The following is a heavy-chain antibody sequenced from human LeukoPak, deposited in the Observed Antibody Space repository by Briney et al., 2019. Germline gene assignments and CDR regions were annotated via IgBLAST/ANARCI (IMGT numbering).Heavy chain of an antibody. V-gene: IGHV4-59*01. J-gene: IGHJ5*02. CDR2: IYYSGNS. D-gene: IGHD3-22*01. Sequence: PSETLSHTCTVSGGSISTYYWSWIRQPPGKGLEWIGYIYYSGNSNYNPSLKSRVTISVDTSKNQFSLKLSSVTAADTAVYYCAGLGASGNGYLSWFDPWGQGTLVTVSS. CDR1: GGSISTYY. CDR3: AGLGASGNGYLSWFDP.